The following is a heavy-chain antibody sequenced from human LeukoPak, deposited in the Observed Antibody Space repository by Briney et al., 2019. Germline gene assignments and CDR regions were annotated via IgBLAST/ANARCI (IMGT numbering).Heavy chain of an antibody. D-gene: IGHD4-11*01. V-gene: IGHV3-30*03. CDR3: AREHSHSNWFFDL. CDR2: VARDGGHK. J-gene: IGHJ2*01. Sequence: GGSLRLSCSASGLTFSDYGIQWVRQAPGKGLEWVAVVARDGGHKVYSDSVKGRLYISRDNSKNTAFLQMDSLRAEDAAVYFCAREHSHSNWFFDLWGPGTPVTVSS. CDR1: GLTFSDYG.